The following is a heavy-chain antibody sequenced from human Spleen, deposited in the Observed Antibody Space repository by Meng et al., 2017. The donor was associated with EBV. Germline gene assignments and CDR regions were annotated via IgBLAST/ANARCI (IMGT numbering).Heavy chain of an antibody. V-gene: IGHV7-4-1*02. CDR3: ARGLAYGDSGVDY. CDR1: GYTFTSYA. CDR2: INTNTGFP. Sequence: QVQLVQSGSELKKPGASVKVSCKASGYTFTSYAMNWVRQAPGQGLEWLGWINTNTGFPTSAQGFRGRLVFSLDTSVSTAYLQINSLKADDTAVYYCARGLAYGDSGVDYWGQGTLVTVSS. J-gene: IGHJ4*02. D-gene: IGHD4-17*01.